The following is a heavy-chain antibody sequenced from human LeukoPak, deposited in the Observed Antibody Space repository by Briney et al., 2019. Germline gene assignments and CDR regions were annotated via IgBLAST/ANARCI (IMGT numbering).Heavy chain of an antibody. CDR3: TTDSWAISFFAFDY. CDR2: IKSKTDGGTT. D-gene: IGHD2-15*01. V-gene: IGHV3-15*01. CDR1: GFTFSNAW. Sequence: GGSLRLSCAASGFTFSNAWMSWVRQAPGKGLEWVGRIKSKTDGGTTDYAAPVKGRFTISRDDSKNTLYLQMNSLKTEDTAVYYCTTDSWAISFFAFDYWGQGTLVTVSS. J-gene: IGHJ4*02.